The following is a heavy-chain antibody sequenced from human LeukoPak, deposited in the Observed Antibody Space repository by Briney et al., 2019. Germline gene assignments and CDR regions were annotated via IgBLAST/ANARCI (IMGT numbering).Heavy chain of an antibody. Sequence: GGSLRLSCAASGFTFSNAWMSWVRQAPGKGLEWVGRIKSKTDGGTTDYTAPVKGRFTISRDDSKNTLYLQMNSLKTEDTAVYYCTRDEGYGSGSDNWFDPWGQGTLVTVSS. V-gene: IGHV3-15*01. CDR3: TRDEGYGSGSDNWFDP. CDR2: IKSKTDGGTT. J-gene: IGHJ5*02. D-gene: IGHD3-10*01. CDR1: GFTFSNAW.